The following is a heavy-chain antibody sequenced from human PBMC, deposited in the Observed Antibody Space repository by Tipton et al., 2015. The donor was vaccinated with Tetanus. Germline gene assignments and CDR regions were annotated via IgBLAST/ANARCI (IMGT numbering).Heavy chain of an antibody. J-gene: IGHJ4*02. CDR3: ARDHTLTVSQSRGGLDY. CDR1: GFSFSSYG. Sequence: SLRLSCVASGFSFSSYGMHWVRQAPGKGLEWVALIWNDGSNTYYADSVKGRFTISRDNSKNTLYRQMSSLRDEDTALYVCARDHTLTVSQSRGGLDYWGQGTLVTVSS. D-gene: IGHD3-9*01. CDR2: IWNDGSNT. V-gene: IGHV3-33*01.